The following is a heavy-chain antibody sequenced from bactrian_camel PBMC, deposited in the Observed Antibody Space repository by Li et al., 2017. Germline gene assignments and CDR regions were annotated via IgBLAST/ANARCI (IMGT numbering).Heavy chain of an antibody. V-gene: IGHV3S53*01. CDR1: GYTYC. CDR2: IRSDGSI. D-gene: IGHD2*01. Sequence: QVQLVESGGRSVQAGGSLTLSCAVSGYTYCMGWFRQAPGKEREGVASIRSDGSISYADSVKGRFTISKGNAKNTLYLQMNSLIPEDTAMYYCAADVRPPFVYCSGDLLPNYWGQGTQVTVS. J-gene: IGHJ4*01. CDR3: AADVRPPFVYCSGDLLPNY.